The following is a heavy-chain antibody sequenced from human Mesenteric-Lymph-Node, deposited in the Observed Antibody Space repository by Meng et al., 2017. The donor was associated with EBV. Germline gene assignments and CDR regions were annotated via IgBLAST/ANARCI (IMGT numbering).Heavy chain of an antibody. D-gene: IGHD3-10*01. V-gene: IGHV4-4*02. CDR3: ARDLSGSRNRPFDY. J-gene: IGHJ4*02. CDR2: IYHSGST. Sequence: GERQESGPGLVKPSGTLSLTCAVSGGSISSSNWWSWVRQPPGKGLEWIGEIYHSGSTNYNPSLKSRVTISVDKSKNQFSLKLSSVTAADTAVYYCARDLSGSRNRPFDYWGQGTLVTVSS. CDR1: GGSISSSNW.